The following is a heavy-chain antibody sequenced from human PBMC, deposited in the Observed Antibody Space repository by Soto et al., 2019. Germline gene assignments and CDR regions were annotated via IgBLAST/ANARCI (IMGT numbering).Heavy chain of an antibody. Sequence: EVRLVESGGGLIRPGGSLRLSCAASGFTVSSNYMTWVRQAPGKGLEWVSVIYSGGSTFYVDSVKGRFTISRDYSKNTLYLQMNSLRPEDTAVYYCARGTDTGYDFPHLVHWGQGTLVTVSS. D-gene: IGHD5-12*01. CDR2: IYSGGST. CDR3: ARGTDTGYDFPHLVH. CDR1: GFTVSSNY. V-gene: IGHV3-53*01. J-gene: IGHJ4*02.